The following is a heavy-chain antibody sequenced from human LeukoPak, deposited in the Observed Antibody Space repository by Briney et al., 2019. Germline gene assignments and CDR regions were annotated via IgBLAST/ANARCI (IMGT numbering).Heavy chain of an antibody. CDR2: IIPIFATA. V-gene: IGHV1-69*13. CDR3: VRDSLSITKTAAGDTFDI. J-gene: IGHJ3*02. CDR1: GGTFSTFA. Sequence: SVKVSCKASGGTFSTFAISWVRQALGQGLEWMGGIIPIFATANHAEKFQGRVTITADQSTSTAYMELSSLRSEDTAVYYCVRDSLSITKTAAGDTFDIWGQGTMVTVSS. D-gene: IGHD1-20*01.